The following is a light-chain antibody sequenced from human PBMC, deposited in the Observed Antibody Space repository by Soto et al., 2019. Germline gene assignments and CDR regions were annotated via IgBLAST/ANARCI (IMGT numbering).Light chain of an antibody. CDR1: KLGDKY. J-gene: IGLJ1*01. CDR2: QDS. Sequence: SYELTRPPSVSVSPGQTASITCSGDKLGDKYACWYQQKPGQSPLLVIYQDSKRPSGIPERFSGSNSGNTATLTISGTQAMAEPDYYCQAWDSSTYVFGPGTKLTVL. CDR3: QAWDSSTYV. V-gene: IGLV3-1*01.